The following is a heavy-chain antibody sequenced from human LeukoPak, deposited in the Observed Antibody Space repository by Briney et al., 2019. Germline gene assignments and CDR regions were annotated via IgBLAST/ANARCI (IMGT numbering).Heavy chain of an antibody. CDR2: IWYDGSNK. CDR1: GFTFSSYG. Sequence: PGGSLRLSCAASGFTFSSYGMHWVRQAPGKGLEWVAVIWYDGSNKYYADSVKGRFTISRDNSKNTLYLQMNSLRAEDTAVYYCAREHLQGADYDSNYFDYWGQGTLVTVSS. CDR3: AREHLQGADYDSNYFDY. J-gene: IGHJ4*02. D-gene: IGHD3-22*01. V-gene: IGHV3-33*08.